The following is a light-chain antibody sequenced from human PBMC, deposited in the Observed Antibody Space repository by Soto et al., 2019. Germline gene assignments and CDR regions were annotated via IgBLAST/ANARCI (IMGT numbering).Light chain of an antibody. V-gene: IGLV1-40*01. Sequence: QSVLTQPPSVSGAPGQRVTISCTGSSSNIGAGYDVHWYQQVPGTAPKLLIYGNSNRPSGVPDRFSGSKSGTSASLAITGLQAEYEADYYCQSYDSSLSGHVVFGGGTKLTVL. CDR1: SSNIGAGYD. J-gene: IGLJ2*01. CDR3: QSYDSSLSGHVV. CDR2: GNS.